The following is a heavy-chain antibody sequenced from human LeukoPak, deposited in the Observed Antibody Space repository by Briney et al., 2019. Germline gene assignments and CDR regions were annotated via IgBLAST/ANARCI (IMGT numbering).Heavy chain of an antibody. D-gene: IGHD5-18*01. CDR3: ARHRGYSYGNREIAEYYFDY. CDR1: GYSFTSYW. V-gene: IGHV5-51*01. Sequence: GESLKISCKGSGYSFTSYWIGWVRQMPGKGLGWMGIIYPGDSDTRYSPSFQGQVTISADKSISTAYLQWSSLKASDTAMYYCARHRGYSYGNREIAEYYFDYWGQGTLVTVSS. J-gene: IGHJ4*02. CDR2: IYPGDSDT.